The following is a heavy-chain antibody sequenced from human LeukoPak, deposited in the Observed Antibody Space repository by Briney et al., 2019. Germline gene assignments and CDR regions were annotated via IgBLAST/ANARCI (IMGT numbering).Heavy chain of an antibody. CDR3: ARAGCSGGSCYSGHDWFDP. CDR2: IYYSGST. V-gene: IGHV4-61*01. Sequence: SETLSLTCTVSGYSISSGYYWSWIRQPPGKGLEWIGYIYYSGSTNYNPSLKSRVTISVDTSKNQFSLKLSSVTAADTAVYYCARAGCSGGSCYSGHDWFDPWGQGTLVTVSS. D-gene: IGHD2-15*01. CDR1: GYSISSGYY. J-gene: IGHJ5*02.